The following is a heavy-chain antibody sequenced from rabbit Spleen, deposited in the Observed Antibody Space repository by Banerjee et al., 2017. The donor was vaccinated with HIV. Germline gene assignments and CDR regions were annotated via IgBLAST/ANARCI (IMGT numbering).Heavy chain of an antibody. V-gene: IGHV1S47*01. J-gene: IGHJ3*01. CDR2: IEPIFGRT. CDR3: ARDGAGGSYFAL. Sequence: QEQLVESGGGLVQPGGSLKLSCKASGFDFSNYGVSWVRQAPGKGLEWIGYIEPIFGRTYYANWVNGRFSISRENAQNTVFLQMTSLTAADTATYFCARDGAGGSYFALWGQGTLVTVS. CDR1: GFDFSNYG. D-gene: IGHD8-1*01.